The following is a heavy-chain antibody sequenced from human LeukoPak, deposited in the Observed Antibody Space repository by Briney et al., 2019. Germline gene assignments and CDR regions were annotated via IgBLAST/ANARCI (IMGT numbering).Heavy chain of an antibody. CDR2: ISRSGDST. CDR1: GFTFSSYA. J-gene: IGHJ4*02. V-gene: IGHV3-23*01. CDR3: ARYSGIVTTTPTVFDF. Sequence: GGSLRLSCEASGFTFSSYAMSWVRQAPGKGLEWVSSISRSGDSTSYSDSVKGRFSISRDNSKNTVSLQVNSLRAEDTAVYYCARYSGIVTTTPTVFDFWGQGALVTVSS. D-gene: IGHD5-12*01.